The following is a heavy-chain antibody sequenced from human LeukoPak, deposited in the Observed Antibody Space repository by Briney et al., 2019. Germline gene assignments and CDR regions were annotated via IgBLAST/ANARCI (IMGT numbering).Heavy chain of an antibody. CDR1: GGSISSYY. CDR2: IYYSGST. Sequence: FETLCLTRTVSGGSISSYYWSWIRQPPGKGLEWIGYIYYSGSTNCNPSVKSRVAMSVDTSKKQFSLKLSSLTAADTAVYYCARGGTAVIAPYAFDIWGQGTLVTVSS. D-gene: IGHD4-23*01. J-gene: IGHJ3*02. V-gene: IGHV4-59*01. CDR3: ARGGTAVIAPYAFDI.